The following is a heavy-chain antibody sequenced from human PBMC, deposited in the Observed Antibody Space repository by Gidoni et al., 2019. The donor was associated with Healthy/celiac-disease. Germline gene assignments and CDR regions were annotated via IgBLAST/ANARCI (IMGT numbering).Heavy chain of an antibody. CDR1: GGSFSGYY. J-gene: IGHJ4*02. CDR3: ARRGAKGRSSWSLLGYYFDY. V-gene: IGHV4-34*01. CDR2: INHSGST. Sequence: QVQLQQWGAGLLKPSETLSLPCAVYGGSFSGYYWSWIRQPPGKGLEWIGEINHSGSTNYNPSLKSRVTISVDTSKNQFSLKLSSVTAADTAVYYCARRGAKGRSSWSLLGYYFDYWGQGTLVTVSS. D-gene: IGHD6-13*01.